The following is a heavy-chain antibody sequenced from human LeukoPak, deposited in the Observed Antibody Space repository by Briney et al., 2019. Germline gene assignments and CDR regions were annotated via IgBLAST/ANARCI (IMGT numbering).Heavy chain of an antibody. CDR3: AKVSGYISGWYVGFDC. CDR1: GFTFSTYA. CDR2: INGGGGST. V-gene: IGHV3-23*01. J-gene: IGHJ4*02. Sequence: GGSLRLSCAASGFTFSTYAMHWVRQAPGKGLEWVSGINGGGGSTYYADSVKGRFTISRDNSKNTLYLQMSSLRAEDTAVYYCAKVSGYISGWYVGFDCWGQGSLVTVSS. D-gene: IGHD6-19*01.